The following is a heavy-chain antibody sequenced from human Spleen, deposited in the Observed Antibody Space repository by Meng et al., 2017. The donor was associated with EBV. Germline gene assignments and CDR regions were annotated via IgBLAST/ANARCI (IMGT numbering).Heavy chain of an antibody. D-gene: IGHD1-1*01. CDR1: GGPITHRTL. CDR3: VSTAGQSTTWRYFDL. CDR2: VYHSGTP. V-gene: IGHV4-4*02. J-gene: IGHJ4*02. Sequence: QRKLQDAGPGLVKPSGTLSLTDIGSGGPITHRTLWSWVRQTPGKGLDWIGGVYHSGTPNYNPSLKSRVAISVDKSSNKFSLNLTSVTAADTAVYYCVSTAGQSTTWRYFDLWGRGTLVTVSS.